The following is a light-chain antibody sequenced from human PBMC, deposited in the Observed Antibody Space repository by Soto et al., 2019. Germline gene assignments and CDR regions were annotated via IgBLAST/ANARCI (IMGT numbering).Light chain of an antibody. J-gene: IGKJ3*01. CDR3: QQYDNLICT. CDR1: HDISDY. V-gene: IGKV1-33*01. Sequence: DIKMTQSPSSLSASIGDRVTITCQASHDISDYLNWYHQKPGKAPELLIYDASNLQTGVPSRFSGRGSGKNFFLTISGLQPEDIGKYYCQQYDNLICTFGPGTKV. CDR2: DAS.